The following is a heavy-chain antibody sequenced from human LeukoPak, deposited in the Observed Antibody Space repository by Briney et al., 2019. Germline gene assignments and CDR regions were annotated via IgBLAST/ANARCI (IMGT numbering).Heavy chain of an antibody. V-gene: IGHV3-7*01. Sequence: GGSLRLSCAASGFTFSSYWMSWVRQAPGKGLEWVANIKQDGSEKYYVDSVKGRFTISRDNAKNSLYLQMSSLGAEDTALYYCAREGGFCFGETCRYFDYWGQGTLVTVSS. CDR2: IKQDGSEK. CDR3: AREGGFCFGETCRYFDY. J-gene: IGHJ4*02. CDR1: GFTFSSYW. D-gene: IGHD2-15*01.